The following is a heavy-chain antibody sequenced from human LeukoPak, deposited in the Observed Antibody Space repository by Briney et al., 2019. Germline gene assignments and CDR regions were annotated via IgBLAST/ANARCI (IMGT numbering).Heavy chain of an antibody. D-gene: IGHD3-16*01. Sequence: PGGSLRLSCAASGFTFSDYYMSWIRQAPGKGLKWVSYISGSSGYTNYADSVKGRSTISRDNAKNSLYLQMNSLRAEDTAVYYCAGMITDYFDYWGQGTLVTVSS. CDR3: AGMITDYFDY. CDR1: GFTFSDYY. J-gene: IGHJ4*02. CDR2: ISGSSGYT. V-gene: IGHV3-11*06.